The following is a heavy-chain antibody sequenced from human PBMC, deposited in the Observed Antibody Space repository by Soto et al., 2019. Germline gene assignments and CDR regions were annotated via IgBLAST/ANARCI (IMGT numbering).Heavy chain of an antibody. V-gene: IGHV3-33*01. CDR3: ARDTHGYYYDSSGYVF. CDR1: EINFRSYG. J-gene: IGHJ1*01. Sequence: GGSKGQRCTAAEINFRSYGMHLVRQAPGKGLEWVAVIWYDGSNKYYADSVKGRFTISRDNSKNTLYLQMNSLRAEDTAVYYCARDTHGYYYDSSGYVFWGQGTLVTVFS. D-gene: IGHD3-22*01. CDR2: IWYDGSNK.